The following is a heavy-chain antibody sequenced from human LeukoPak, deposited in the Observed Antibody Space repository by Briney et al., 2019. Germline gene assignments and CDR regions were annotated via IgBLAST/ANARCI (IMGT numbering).Heavy chain of an antibody. Sequence: SGPALVKPTQTLTLTCTFSGFSLNTNGMCVGWIRQPPGMALEWLALIDWDEDKFYSVSLRTRLTISKDTSKDQVILTITDMDPVDTATYYCARMYGSYGPNFDYWGQGMLVTVPS. V-gene: IGHV2-70*01. CDR3: ARMYGSYGPNFDY. CDR2: IDWDEDK. D-gene: IGHD1-26*01. J-gene: IGHJ4*02. CDR1: GFSLNTNGMC.